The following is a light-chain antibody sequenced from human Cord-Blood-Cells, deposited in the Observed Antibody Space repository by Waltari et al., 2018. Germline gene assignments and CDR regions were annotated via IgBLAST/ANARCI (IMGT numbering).Light chain of an antibody. J-gene: IGLJ2*01. V-gene: IGLV2-14*01. CDR2: DVS. CDR3: SSYTSSSTLV. CDR1: SSDVGGYNS. Sequence: QSALTQPASVSGSPGQSITISCTGTSSDVGGYNSVSWYQQHPGKAPKLMIYDVSKRPSGVSNRFSGSKSGNPASLTVSGLQAEDEADYYCSSYTSSSTLVFGGGTKLTVL.